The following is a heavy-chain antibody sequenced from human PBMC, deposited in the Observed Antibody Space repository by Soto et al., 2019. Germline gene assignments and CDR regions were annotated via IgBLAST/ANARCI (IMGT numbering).Heavy chain of an antibody. CDR2: IHNSGST. J-gene: IGHJ4*01. V-gene: IGHV4-59*01. D-gene: IGHD3-10*01. Sequence: SETLSLTFTVSGGSITSYYWSWIRQPPGKGLEWIGYIHNSGSTSYNPSLQSRFTISSDVSKNQFSLDLRSVTAADTAVYYCARRWSGTDYWRHGTLVTVSS. CDR1: GGSITSYY. CDR3: ARRWSGTDY.